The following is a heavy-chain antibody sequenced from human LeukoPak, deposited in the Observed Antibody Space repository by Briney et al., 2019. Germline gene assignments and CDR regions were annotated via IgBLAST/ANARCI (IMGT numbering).Heavy chain of an antibody. CDR2: VSAYNGNT. CDR1: GYTFSTYG. D-gene: IGHD3-22*01. V-gene: IGHV1-18*01. CDR3: AREVPYDSSRYYQPFDY. J-gene: IGHJ4*02. Sequence: ASVKVSCKASGYTFSTYGITWVRQAPGQGLEWMGWVSAYNGNTNYAQKLQGRVTTTTDTSTSTAYMDLRSLRSDDTAVYYCAREVPYDSSRYYQPFDYWGQGTLVTVSS.